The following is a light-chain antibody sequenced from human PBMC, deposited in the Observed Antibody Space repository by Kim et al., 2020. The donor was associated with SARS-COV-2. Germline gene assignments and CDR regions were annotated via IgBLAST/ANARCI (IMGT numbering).Light chain of an antibody. V-gene: IGKV1-27*01. J-gene: IGKJ4*01. CDR3: QKYSSGPPT. CDR2: TAS. Sequence: ASVGDIVTIPCRASQGISNYLAWYQQKPGKVPYLLIYTASTLQSGVPSRCSGSGSGTDFTLTISSLQPEDVATYYCQKYSSGPPTFGGGTKVDIK. CDR1: QGISNY.